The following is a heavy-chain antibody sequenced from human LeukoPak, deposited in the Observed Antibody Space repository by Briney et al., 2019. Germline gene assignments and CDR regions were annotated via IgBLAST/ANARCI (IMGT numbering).Heavy chain of an antibody. D-gene: IGHD5-18*01. CDR3: AKDPTAMYYFDY. J-gene: IGHJ4*02. CDR1: GFTFNSYA. CDR2: ISGSGGST. Sequence: GGSLRLSCAASGFTFNSYAMSWVRQAPGKGLEWVSAISGSGGSTYYADSVKGRFTISRDNSKNTLYLQMNSLRAEDTAVYYCAKDPTAMYYFDYWGQGTLVTVSS. V-gene: IGHV3-23*01.